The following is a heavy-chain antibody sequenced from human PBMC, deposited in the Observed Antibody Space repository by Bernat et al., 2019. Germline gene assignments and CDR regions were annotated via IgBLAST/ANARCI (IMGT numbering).Heavy chain of an antibody. CDR1: GFSLSTSGVG. CDR3: AHSRLWFRVPGGLPDGFDP. V-gene: IGHV2-5*02. J-gene: IGHJ5*02. Sequence: QITLKESGPTLVKPTQTLTLTCTFSGFSLSTSGVGVGWIRQPPGKALEWLALIYWDDDKRYSPSLKSRLTITKDTSKNQVVLTMTNMDPVDTATYYCAHSRLWFRVPGGLPDGFDPWGQGTLVTVSS. D-gene: IGHD3-10*01. CDR2: IYWDDDK.